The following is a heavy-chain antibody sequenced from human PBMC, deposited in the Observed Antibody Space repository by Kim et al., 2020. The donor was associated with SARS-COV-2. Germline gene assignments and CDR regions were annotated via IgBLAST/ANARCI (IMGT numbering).Heavy chain of an antibody. V-gene: IGHV7-4-1*02. J-gene: IGHJ6*02. CDR1: GYTFTSYA. CDR3: ARDLPRDIVAGNYYGMDV. CDR2: INTNTGNP. D-gene: IGHD2-15*01. Sequence: ASVKVSCKASGYTFTSYAMNWVRQAPGQGLEWMGWINTNTGNPTYAQGFTGRFVFSLDTSVSTAYLQISSLKAEDTAVYYCARDLPRDIVAGNYYGMDVWGQGTTVTVSS.